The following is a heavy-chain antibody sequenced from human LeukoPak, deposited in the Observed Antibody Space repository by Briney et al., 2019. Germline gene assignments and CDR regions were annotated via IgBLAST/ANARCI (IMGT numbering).Heavy chain of an antibody. CDR1: GGTFSSYA. Sequence: SVKVSCKASGGTFSSYAISWVRQAPGQGLEWMGGIIPIFGTANYAQKFQGRVTITADKSTSTAYMELSSLRSEDTAVYYCAREVDTDESHAFDIWGQGTMVTVSS. CDR3: AREVDTDESHAFDI. D-gene: IGHD5-18*01. CDR2: IIPIFGTA. J-gene: IGHJ3*02. V-gene: IGHV1-69*06.